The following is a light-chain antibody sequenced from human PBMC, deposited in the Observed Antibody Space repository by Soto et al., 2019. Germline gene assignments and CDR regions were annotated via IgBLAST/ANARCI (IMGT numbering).Light chain of an antibody. CDR2: EVS. CDR3: SSYTSSSTLVV. J-gene: IGLJ1*01. Sequence: QSVLTHPASVSWSPGQSITISCTGTSSDVGGYNYVSWYQQHPGKAPKLMIYEVSNRPSGVSNRFSGSKSGNTASLTISGLQAEDEADYYCSSYTSSSTLVVFGTGTKVTVL. V-gene: IGLV2-14*01. CDR1: SSDVGGYNY.